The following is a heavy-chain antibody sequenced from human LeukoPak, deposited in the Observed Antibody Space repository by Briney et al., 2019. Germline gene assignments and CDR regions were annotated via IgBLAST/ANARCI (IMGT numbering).Heavy chain of an antibody. CDR3: ARDLKSARNYFDY. V-gene: IGHV3-48*01. CDR2: ISTTSSSI. J-gene: IGHJ4*02. Sequence: TGGSLRLSCAASGFTFSSYSMNWVRQAPGRGLEWVSYISTTSSSIYYADSVKGRFTISRDNAKNSLYPQMNSLRAEDTAVYYCARDLKSARNYFDYWGQGTLVTVSS. CDR1: GFTFSSYS. D-gene: IGHD2/OR15-2a*01.